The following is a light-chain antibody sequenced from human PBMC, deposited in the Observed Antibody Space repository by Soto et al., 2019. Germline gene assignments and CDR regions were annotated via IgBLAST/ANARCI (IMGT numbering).Light chain of an antibody. CDR3: QQYNNWPRT. J-gene: IGKJ1*01. CDR2: DAS. Sequence: GFKHSPATLYLTPGERATLSCRVSQTVRDKYSAWYPQKPGQAPRLLLYDASSRATGIPDRFSGGGSGTDFTLTISSLQSEASAVYSCQQYNNWPRTSGQATKVDI. V-gene: IGKV3-11*01. CDR1: QTVRDKY.